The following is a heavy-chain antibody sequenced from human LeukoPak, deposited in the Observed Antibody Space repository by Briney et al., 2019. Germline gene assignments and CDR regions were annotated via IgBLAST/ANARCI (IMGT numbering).Heavy chain of an antibody. CDR2: ISGSGGST. J-gene: IGHJ4*02. CDR1: GFTFSSYA. Sequence: PGGSLRLFCAASGFTFSSYAMSWVRQAPGKGLEWVSAISGSGGSTYYADSVKGRFTISRDNSKNTLYLQMNSLRAEDTAVYYCAKVRYGDYEYFDYWGQGTLVTVSS. CDR3: AKVRYGDYEYFDY. D-gene: IGHD4-17*01. V-gene: IGHV3-23*01.